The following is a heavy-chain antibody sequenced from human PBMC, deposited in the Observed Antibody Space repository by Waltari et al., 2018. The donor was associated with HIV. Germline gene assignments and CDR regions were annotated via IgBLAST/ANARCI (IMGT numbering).Heavy chain of an antibody. D-gene: IGHD6-19*01. V-gene: IGHV1-2*02. CDR1: GYTFSDYY. CDR3: ARPAVAGTGWFDS. J-gene: IGHJ5*01. Sequence: QVQLVQSGAEVKEPGASVRVSCKGSGYTFSDYYIHWVRQAHGQGLEWMGWINPNRGGTNYEQKFQGRVTMTRDTSISAVYMEVKGLTYDDTAVYYCARPAVAGTGWFDSWGRGTLVTVSS. CDR2: INPNRGGT.